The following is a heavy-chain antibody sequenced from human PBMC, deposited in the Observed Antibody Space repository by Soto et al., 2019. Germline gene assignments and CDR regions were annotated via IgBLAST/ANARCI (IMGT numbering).Heavy chain of an antibody. D-gene: IGHD2-2*01. CDR1: GGTFSSYA. CDR2: IIPIFGTA. V-gene: IGHV1-69*13. J-gene: IGHJ6*02. Sequence: SVKVSCKASGGTFSSYAISWVRQAPGQGLEWMGGIIPIFGTANYAQKFQGRVTITADESTSTAYMELSSLRSEDTAVYYCARARWDIVVVPAAIFGMDVWGQGTTVTVSS. CDR3: ARARWDIVVVPAAIFGMDV.